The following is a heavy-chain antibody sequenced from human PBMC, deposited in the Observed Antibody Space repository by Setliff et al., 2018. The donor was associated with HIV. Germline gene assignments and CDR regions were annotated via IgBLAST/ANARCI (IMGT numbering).Heavy chain of an antibody. J-gene: IGHJ5*02. V-gene: IGHV4-28*06. CDR2: IYYSGTT. CDR1: GGSISSNW. D-gene: IGHD6-19*01. CDR3: ARSFAPRDSNGWYRFDP. Sequence: SETLSLTCTVSGGSISSNWWGWIRQPPGKGLEWTGYIYYSGTTNYNPSLKSRVTMSVDTSKNQFSLKLNSVTALDTAVYYCARSFAPRDSNGWYRFDPWGQGTLVTVSS.